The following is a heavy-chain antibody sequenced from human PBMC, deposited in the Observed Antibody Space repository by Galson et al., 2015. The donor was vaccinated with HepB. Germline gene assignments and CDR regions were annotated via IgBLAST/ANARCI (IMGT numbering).Heavy chain of an antibody. D-gene: IGHD1-1*01. Sequence: SLRLSCAASGFTFSSYSMNWVRQAPGKGLEWVSYISSSSSTIYYADSVKGRFTISRDNAKNSLYLQMNGLRAEDTAVYYCARERRSSGRWFDPWGQGTLVTVSS. CDR2: ISSSSSTI. CDR1: GFTFSSYS. V-gene: IGHV3-48*01. CDR3: ARERRSSGRWFDP. J-gene: IGHJ5*02.